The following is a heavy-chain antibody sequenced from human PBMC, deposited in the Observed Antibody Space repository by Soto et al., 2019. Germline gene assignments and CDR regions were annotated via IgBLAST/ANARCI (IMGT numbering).Heavy chain of an antibody. J-gene: IGHJ4*02. CDR2: ISIDGTGK. CDR1: GVRLKRYV. D-gene: IGHD6-19*01. V-gene: IGHV3-30*19. Sequence: PGGSMRISCASSGVRLKRYVVAGVRKGPGKGREGVAAISIDGTGKWYAASVRGRFTLSRYNSINTLYLQMNDLTPEDTAFCSCARDGGASSNTSGEKNNYFAWWGQGTLVTVSS. CDR3: ARDGGASSNTSGEKNNYFAW.